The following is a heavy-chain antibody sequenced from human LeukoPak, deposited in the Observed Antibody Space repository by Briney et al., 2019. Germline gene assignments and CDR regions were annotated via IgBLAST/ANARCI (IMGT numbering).Heavy chain of an antibody. V-gene: IGHV1-3*01. CDR3: ARVGFFWSGYFDV. Sequence: ASVKVSRTASGYTFASYAMHWVRQAPGQRLEWMGWINAGNGNTKYSQKFQGRVTITRDTSASTAYMELSSLRSEDTAVYYCARVGFFWSGYFDVWGQGTTVTVSS. J-gene: IGHJ6*02. CDR2: INAGNGNT. D-gene: IGHD3-3*01. CDR1: GYTFASYA.